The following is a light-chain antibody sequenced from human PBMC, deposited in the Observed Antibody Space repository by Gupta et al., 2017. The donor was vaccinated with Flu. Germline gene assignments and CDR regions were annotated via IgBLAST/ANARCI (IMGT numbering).Light chain of an antibody. CDR1: SGHSSYA. CDR3: QTWGTGILV. Sequence: VKLTCTLSSGHSSYAIAWHQQQPEKGPRYLMKLNSDGSHSKGDGIPDRFSGSSSGAERYLTISSLQAEDEADYYCQTWGTGILVFGGGTKLTVL. CDR2: LNSDGSH. V-gene: IGLV4-69*01. J-gene: IGLJ2*01.